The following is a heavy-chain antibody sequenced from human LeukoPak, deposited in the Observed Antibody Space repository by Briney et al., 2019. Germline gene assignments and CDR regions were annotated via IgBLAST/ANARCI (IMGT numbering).Heavy chain of an antibody. D-gene: IGHD3-22*01. J-gene: IGHJ4*02. CDR2: IRSKAYGGTA. V-gene: IGHV3-49*04. CDR3: TTYHYDTSGYYHVTY. Sequence: GGSLRLSCTASGFTFGDYAMSWVRQAPGKGLEWVGFIRSKAYGGTADYAASLKGRFTISRDDSKNIAYLHLISLKTEDTAVYYCTTYHYDTSGYYHVTYWGQGTLVTVSS. CDR1: GFTFGDYA.